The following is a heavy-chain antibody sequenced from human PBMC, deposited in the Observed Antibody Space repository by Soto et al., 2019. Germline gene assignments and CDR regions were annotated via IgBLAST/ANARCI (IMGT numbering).Heavy chain of an antibody. CDR3: ARGAYSGYDDAFDI. CDR1: GFTFSSYS. J-gene: IGHJ3*02. V-gene: IGHV3-21*01. Sequence: GGSLRLSCAASGFTFSSYSMNWVRQAPGKGLEWVSSISSSSYIYYADSVKGRFTISRDNAKNSLYLQMNSLRAEDTAVYYCARGAYSGYDDAFDIWGQGTMVTVSS. D-gene: IGHD5-12*01. CDR2: ISSSSYI.